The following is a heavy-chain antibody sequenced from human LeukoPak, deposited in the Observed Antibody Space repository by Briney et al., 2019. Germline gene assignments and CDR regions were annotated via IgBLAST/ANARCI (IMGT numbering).Heavy chain of an antibody. CDR2: ITGSGDST. CDR3: AKRGPAGAGKSPDYFEY. D-gene: IGHD6-19*01. Sequence: GGSLRLSCAASGFTFSSYVMSWVRQAPGKGLEWVSAITGSGDSTYYADSVKGRFTISRDNSKNTLYLQMNGLRAEDTAVYYCAKRGPAGAGKSPDYFEYWGQGTLVTVSS. CDR1: GFTFSSYV. V-gene: IGHV3-23*01. J-gene: IGHJ4*02.